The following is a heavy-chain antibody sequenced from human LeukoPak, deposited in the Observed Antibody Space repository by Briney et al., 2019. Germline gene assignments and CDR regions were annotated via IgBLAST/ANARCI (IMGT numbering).Heavy chain of an antibody. V-gene: IGHV3-30*18. D-gene: IGHD3-22*01. J-gene: IGHJ4*02. CDR3: AKDANYYDSSGYFDY. CDR1: GFTFSSYG. Sequence: GRSLRLSCAASGFTFSSYGMHWVRQAPGKGLEWVAVISYDGSNKYYADSVKGRFTISRDNSKNTLYLQMNSLRAEDAAVYYCAKDANYYDSSGYFDYWGQGTLVTVSS. CDR2: ISYDGSNK.